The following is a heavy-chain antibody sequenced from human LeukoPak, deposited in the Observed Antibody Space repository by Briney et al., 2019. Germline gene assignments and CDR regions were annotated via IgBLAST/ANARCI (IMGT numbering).Heavy chain of an antibody. CDR3: ARVGSRYWFDR. CDR2: MYYSGST. CDR1: GVSISSSSYY. V-gene: IGHV4-61*05. J-gene: IGHJ5*02. Sequence: SETLSLTCTVSGVSISSSSYYWGWIRQPPGKGLEWIGYMYYSGSTNYTNYTRSLKSRVTIALDTSNSHFSLKMSSVTAADTAVYYCARVGSRYWFDRWGQGTLVTVSS. D-gene: IGHD3-10*01.